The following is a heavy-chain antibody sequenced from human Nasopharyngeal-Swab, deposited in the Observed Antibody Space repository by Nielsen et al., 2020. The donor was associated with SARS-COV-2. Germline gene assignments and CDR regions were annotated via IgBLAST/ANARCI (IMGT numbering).Heavy chain of an antibody. V-gene: IGHV3-23*01. D-gene: IGHD5-12*01. J-gene: IGHJ6*02. CDR3: AKDRDSGDDSDDYYHYYGMDV. CDR2: ISGSDYST. Sequence: GGSLRLSCAASGFTFNTYAISWVRQAPGKGLEWVSVISGSDYSTKYADSVKGRFTISRDNSKNTVNLQMNSLRAEDTATYYCAKDRDSGDDSDDYYHYYGMDVWGQGTTVTVSS. CDR1: GFTFNTYA.